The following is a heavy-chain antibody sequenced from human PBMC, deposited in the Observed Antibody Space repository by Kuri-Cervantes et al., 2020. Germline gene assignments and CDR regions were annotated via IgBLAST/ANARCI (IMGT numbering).Heavy chain of an antibody. Sequence: GESLKISCAASRFTSSSYEMNWVRQAPGKGLVWVSRINTDGSGTSYGDSVKGRFTISRDNAKNTLFLQMNSLRAEDTTVYYCARAGSRGAYYYYYMDVWGKGTTVTVSS. CDR3: ARAGSRGAYYYYYMDV. CDR2: INTDGSGT. J-gene: IGHJ6*03. CDR1: RFTSSSYE. D-gene: IGHD3-10*01. V-gene: IGHV3-74*01.